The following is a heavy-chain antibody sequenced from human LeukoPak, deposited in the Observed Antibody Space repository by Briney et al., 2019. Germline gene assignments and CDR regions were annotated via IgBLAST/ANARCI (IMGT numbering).Heavy chain of an antibody. CDR1: GGSISSYY. V-gene: IGHV4-59*01. Sequence: PSGTLSLTCTVSGGSISSYYWSWIRQPPGKGLEWIGYIYCSGSTNYNPSLKSRVTISVDTSKNQFSLKLSSVTAADTAVYYCARYSGSYGEFDYWGQGTLVTVSS. J-gene: IGHJ4*02. D-gene: IGHD1-26*01. CDR2: IYCSGST. CDR3: ARYSGSYGEFDY.